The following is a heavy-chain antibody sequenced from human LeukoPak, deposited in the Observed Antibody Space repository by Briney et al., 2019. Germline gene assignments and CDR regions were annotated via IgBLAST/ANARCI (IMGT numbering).Heavy chain of an antibody. Sequence: SGPTLANPTQTLTLTCTFSGSSLTTSGGGVGSIRQPQGKELEWLALIYWNDDKRYSPSLKSRLTITEDTSKNQVVLTMTNMDPVDTATYYCALIVGATGAFDIWGQGTMVTVSS. D-gene: IGHD1-26*01. V-gene: IGHV2-5*01. J-gene: IGHJ3*02. CDR2: IYWNDDK. CDR3: ALIVGATGAFDI. CDR1: GSSLTTSGGG.